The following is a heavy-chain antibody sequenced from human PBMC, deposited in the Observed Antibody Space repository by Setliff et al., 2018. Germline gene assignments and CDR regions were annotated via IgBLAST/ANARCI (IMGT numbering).Heavy chain of an antibody. CDR1: GFRFRSYA. V-gene: IGHV3-23*01. D-gene: IGHD1-26*01. Sequence: PGGSLRLSCVASGFRFRSYAMVWVRQAPGKGLEWVSAIAGSGLKTYYTDSVKGRLSISRDESESTLYLRLNSLRAEDTAVYYCASNPRKGRSGGYFYDDPYYYYMDVWGKGTTVTVSS. CDR2: IAGSGLKT. J-gene: IGHJ6*03. CDR3: ASNPRKGRSGGYFYDDPYYYYMDV.